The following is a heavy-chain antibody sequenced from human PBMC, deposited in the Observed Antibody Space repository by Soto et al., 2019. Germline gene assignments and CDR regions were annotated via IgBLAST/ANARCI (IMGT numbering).Heavy chain of an antibody. CDR1: GGSISSGGYY. D-gene: IGHD6-6*01. J-gene: IGHJ4*02. Sequence: SEILSLTCTVSGGSISSGGYYYSWIRQHPGTGLERIGYMYSSGCTYFNPSLKSRVTLSVETSMTQSSLNLSSVTAADTAAYSRALGAHIAGAIDYYFDYWGQGTLVTVSS. V-gene: IGHV4-31*03. CDR3: ALGAHIAGAIDYYFDY. CDR2: MYSSGCT.